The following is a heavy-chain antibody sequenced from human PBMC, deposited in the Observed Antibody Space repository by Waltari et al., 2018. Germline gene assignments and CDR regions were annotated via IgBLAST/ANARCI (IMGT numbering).Heavy chain of an antibody. D-gene: IGHD2-21*02. CDR3: ARYGGNSGYYYYYGMDV. CDR2: IIPIFGTA. V-gene: IGHV1-69*01. Sequence: QVQLVQSGAEVKKPGSSVKVSCKASGGTFSSDAISWVRQAPGQGREWMGGIIPIFGTANYGQKFQGRVTITADESTSTAYMELSSLRSEGTAVYYCARYGGNSGYYYYYGMDVWGQGTTVTVSS. J-gene: IGHJ6*02. CDR1: GGTFSSDA.